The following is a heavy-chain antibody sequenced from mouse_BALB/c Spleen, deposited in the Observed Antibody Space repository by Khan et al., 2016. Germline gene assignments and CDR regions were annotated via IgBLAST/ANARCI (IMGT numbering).Heavy chain of an antibody. J-gene: IGHJ4*01. CDR3: ARWSRGYGNPPMDY. CDR1: GYTFTSYV. CDR2: INPYNDGT. D-gene: IGHD2-1*01. Sequence: VQLQQSGPELVKPGASVKMSCKASGYTFTSYVMHWVKQKPGQGLEWIGYINPYNDGTKYNEKFKGKATLTSDKSSSTAYMELSSLTSEDSAVYYCARWSRGYGNPPMDYWGQGTSVTVSS. V-gene: IGHV1S136*01.